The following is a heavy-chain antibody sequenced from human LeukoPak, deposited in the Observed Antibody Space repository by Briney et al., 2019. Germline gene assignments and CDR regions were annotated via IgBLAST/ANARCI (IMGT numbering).Heavy chain of an antibody. CDR2: INHSGST. J-gene: IGHJ4*02. CDR1: GGSFSGYY. Sequence: SETLSLTCAVYGGSFSGYYWSWIRQPPGKGLEWIGEINHSGSTNYNPSLKSRVTISVDTSKNQFSPKLSSVTAADTAVYYCARKRGPFDYWGQGTLVTISS. V-gene: IGHV4-34*01. CDR3: ARKRGPFDY.